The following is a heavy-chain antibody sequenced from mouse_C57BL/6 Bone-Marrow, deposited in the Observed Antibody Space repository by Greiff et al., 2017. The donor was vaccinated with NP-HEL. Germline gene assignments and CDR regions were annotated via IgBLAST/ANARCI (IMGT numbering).Heavy chain of an antibody. D-gene: IGHD1-1*01. Sequence: VQLQQSGAELARPGASVKLSCKASGYTFTSYGISWVKQRTGQGLEWIGEIYPRSGNTYYNEKFKGKATLTADKSSSTAYMELRSLTSEDSAVYFCARWLLLRPGYCYFDVWGTGTTVTVSS. CDR1: GYTFTSYG. J-gene: IGHJ1*03. V-gene: IGHV1-81*01. CDR3: ARWLLLRPGYCYFDV. CDR2: IYPRSGNT.